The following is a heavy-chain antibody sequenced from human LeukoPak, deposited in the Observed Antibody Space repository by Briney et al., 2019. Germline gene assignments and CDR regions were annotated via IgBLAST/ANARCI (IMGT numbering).Heavy chain of an antibody. Sequence: GASVKVSCKASGYTITGYYIHWVRQAPGQGLEWMGWINPNSGDTNYAQKFQGRVTMTRDTSINTAFMELSRLRSDDTAVYYCARDRHWNQGNFDYWGQGTLFTFSS. J-gene: IGHJ4*02. CDR1: GYTITGYY. CDR2: INPNSGDT. CDR3: ARDRHWNQGNFDY. V-gene: IGHV1-2*02. D-gene: IGHD1-1*01.